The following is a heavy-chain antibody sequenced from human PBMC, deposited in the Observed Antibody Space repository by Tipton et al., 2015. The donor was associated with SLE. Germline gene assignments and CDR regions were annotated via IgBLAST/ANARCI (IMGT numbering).Heavy chain of an antibody. CDR2: IYYGETT. J-gene: IGHJ4*02. CDR3: ARSYSYGVFDS. CDR1: GDYISNYY. Sequence: LRLSCTVSGDYISNYYWSWLRLPPGKGLEWLGYIYYGETTLYNPSLESRVTVSVDTSKNQLSPKLTSMTAADTALYFCARSYSYGVFDSWGQGTLVTVSS. D-gene: IGHD5-18*01. V-gene: IGHV4-59*01.